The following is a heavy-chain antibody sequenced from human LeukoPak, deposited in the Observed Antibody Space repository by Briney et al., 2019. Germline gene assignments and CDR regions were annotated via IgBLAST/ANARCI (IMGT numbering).Heavy chain of an antibody. CDR1: GYTFTSYD. CDR3: ARGYYYDSSGAFDI. Sequence: ASVKVFCKASGYTFTSYDINWVRQATGQGLEWMGWMNPNSGNTGYAQKFQGRVTITRNTSISTAYMELSSLRSEDTAVYYCARGYYYDSSGAFDIWGQGTMVTVSS. J-gene: IGHJ3*02. D-gene: IGHD3-22*01. V-gene: IGHV1-8*03. CDR2: MNPNSGNT.